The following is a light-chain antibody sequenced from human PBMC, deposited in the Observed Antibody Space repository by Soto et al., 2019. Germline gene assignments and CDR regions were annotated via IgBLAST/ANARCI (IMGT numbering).Light chain of an antibody. CDR2: AAS. Sequence: DIPLTQSPSFLSASLGDRVTLTCRASQGIGSYLAWYQQKPGKAPRLLIYAASTLQSGVPSRFSGSGSGTEFTLTISSLQPDDVATYYCQQYNTYLSFGQGIKVDIK. CDR3: QQYNTYLS. CDR1: QGIGSY. V-gene: IGKV1-9*01. J-gene: IGKJ1*01.